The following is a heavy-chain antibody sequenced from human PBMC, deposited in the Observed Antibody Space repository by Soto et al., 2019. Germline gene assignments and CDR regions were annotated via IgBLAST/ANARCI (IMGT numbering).Heavy chain of an antibody. V-gene: IGHV3-53*01. CDR2: MYTGGST. J-gene: IGHJ4*02. Sequence: EVQQVESGGGLIHPGGSLRLSCGASGFTVSTTYMSWVRQAPGKGLEWVSTMYTGGSTSYADSVKGRFTISRDNSTNTLYPQMHILTVEDPAVSYCTGGGVYSGYDGHDSWGQGTLVTVSS. CDR1: GFTVSTTY. CDR3: TGGGVYSGYDGHDS. D-gene: IGHD5-12*01.